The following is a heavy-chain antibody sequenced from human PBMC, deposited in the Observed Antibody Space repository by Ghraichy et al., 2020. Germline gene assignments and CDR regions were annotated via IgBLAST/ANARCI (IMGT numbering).Heavy chain of an antibody. J-gene: IGHJ3*02. V-gene: IGHV4-59*08. Sequence: SETLSLTCTVSGGSISSYYWSWIRQPPGKGLEWIGYIYYSGSTNYNPSLKSRVTISVDTSKNQFSLKLSSVTAADTAVYYCARRGRFGELSLAFDIWGQGTMVTVSS. CDR1: GGSISSYY. CDR3: ARRGRFGELSLAFDI. D-gene: IGHD3-10*01. CDR2: IYYSGST.